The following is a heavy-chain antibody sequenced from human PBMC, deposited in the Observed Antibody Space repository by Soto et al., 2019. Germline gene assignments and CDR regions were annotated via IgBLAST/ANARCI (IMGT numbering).Heavy chain of an antibody. J-gene: IGHJ4*02. CDR3: VRDRYMSDGIGYAFGD. V-gene: IGHV3-7*01. CDR1: GFTFNEFW. D-gene: IGHD5-12*01. CDR2: IKQDGSEK. Sequence: EVQLVQSGGGLVQPGGSLRLSCAVSGFTFNEFWMSWVRQTPGKGLEWVANIKQDGSEKSYVDSVKGRFTISRDNARNSLYLQMNNLRVEDTAVYYCVRDRYMSDGIGYAFGDWGQGTLVTVSS.